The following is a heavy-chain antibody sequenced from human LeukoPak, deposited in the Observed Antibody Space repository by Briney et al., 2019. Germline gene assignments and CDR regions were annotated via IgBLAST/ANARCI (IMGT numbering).Heavy chain of an antibody. Sequence: GGSLRLSCAASGFTLSSYSMNWVRQAPGKGLEWVSPISSSSSYIYYADSVKGRFTISRDNAKNSLYLQMNSLRAEDTAVYYCARSPYYYDSSGPQDAFDIWGQGTMVTVSS. D-gene: IGHD3-22*01. J-gene: IGHJ3*02. CDR1: GFTLSSYS. V-gene: IGHV3-21*01. CDR3: ARSPYYYDSSGPQDAFDI. CDR2: ISSSSSYI.